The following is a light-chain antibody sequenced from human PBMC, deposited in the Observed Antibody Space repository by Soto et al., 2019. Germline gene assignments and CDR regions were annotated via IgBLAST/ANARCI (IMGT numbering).Light chain of an antibody. CDR1: QDISNY. CDR3: QQYDNLPPRVT. CDR2: DAS. Sequence: DIQMTQSPSSLSASVGDRVTITCQASQDISNYLNWYQQKPGKAPKLLIYDASNLETGVPSRFSGSGYGTDFTFTISSLQPEDIATYYCQQYDNLPPRVTFGPGTKVDIK. J-gene: IGKJ3*01. V-gene: IGKV1-33*01.